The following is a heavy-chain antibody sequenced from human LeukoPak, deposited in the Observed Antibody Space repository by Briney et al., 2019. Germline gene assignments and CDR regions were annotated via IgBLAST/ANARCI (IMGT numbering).Heavy chain of an antibody. J-gene: IGHJ4*02. CDR1: GFTFSDYY. CDR3: VRAYSRGYSDDFDY. V-gene: IGHV3-11*01. D-gene: IGHD6-25*01. Sequence: GGPLRLSCAASGFTFSDYYMSWFRQAPGKGLEWLSYISGDNGSIYYADSVRGRFTISRDNAKNSLYLQVNSLRGEDAAVYYCVRAYSRGYSDDFDYWGQGTLVTVSS. CDR2: ISGDNGSI.